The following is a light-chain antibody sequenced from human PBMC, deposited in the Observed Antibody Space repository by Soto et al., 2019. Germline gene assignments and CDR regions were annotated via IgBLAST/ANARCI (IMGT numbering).Light chain of an antibody. Sequence: QTVVTQEPSFSVSPGATVTLTCGLSSGSVSSNNYPSWYQQTPGQAPRTLIHTTDSRSSGVPDRFSGSVLGSNAALTITGAQAEDESDYYCVLYVGRGIWVSGGGTKLTVL. CDR1: SGSVSSNNY. V-gene: IGLV8-61*01. J-gene: IGLJ2*01. CDR2: TTD. CDR3: VLYVGRGIWV.